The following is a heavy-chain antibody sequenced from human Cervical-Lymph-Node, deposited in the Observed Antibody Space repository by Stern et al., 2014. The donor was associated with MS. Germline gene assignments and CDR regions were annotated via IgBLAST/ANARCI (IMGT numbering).Heavy chain of an antibody. CDR3: TAFDY. CDR1: TSTFNTDW. V-gene: IGHV3-7*01. J-gene: IGHJ4*02. Sequence: EVQLEESGGGSVQPGGSLKLSCAASTSTFNTDWMSWVRQAPGKGLEWVANINPDGSEKNYVDSVKGRFTISRDNVNKSLYLQMGDLRAEDTALYYCTAFDYWGRGTLVTVSS. CDR2: INPDGSEK.